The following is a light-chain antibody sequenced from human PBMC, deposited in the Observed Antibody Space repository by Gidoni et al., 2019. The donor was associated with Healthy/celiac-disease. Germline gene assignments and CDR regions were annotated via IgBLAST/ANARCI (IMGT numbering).Light chain of an antibody. CDR1: QSISSY. J-gene: IGKJ1*01. CDR2: AAS. V-gene: IGKV1-39*01. CDR3: QQSYSTPWT. Sequence: IQMTQSPSSLSASVGDRVTITCRASQSISSYLNWHQQKPGKAPKLLIYAASSLQSGVPSRFSGSGSGTDFTLTISSLQPEDFATYYCQQSYSTPWTFXXXTKVEIK.